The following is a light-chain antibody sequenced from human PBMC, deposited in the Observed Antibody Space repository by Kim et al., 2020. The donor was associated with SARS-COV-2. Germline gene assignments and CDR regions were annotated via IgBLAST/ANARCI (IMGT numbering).Light chain of an antibody. Sequence: QPASISCRSSQSLVHSDGNTYLNWFHQRPGQSPRRLIEKVSDRDSGVPDRFSGSGSGTDFTLKISRVEAGDVGVYYCMQGAHWPYTFGQGTKLEI. V-gene: IGKV2-30*02. CDR3: MQGAHWPYT. J-gene: IGKJ2*01. CDR2: KVS. CDR1: QSLVHSDGNTY.